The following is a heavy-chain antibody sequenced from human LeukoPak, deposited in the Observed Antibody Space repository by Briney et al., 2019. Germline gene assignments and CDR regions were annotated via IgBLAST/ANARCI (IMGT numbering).Heavy chain of an antibody. V-gene: IGHV3-30*18. CDR3: AKASRFWEFSLGDY. Sequence: GGSLRLSCAASGFTFSSYGMHWVRQAPDKGLEWVAVISYDGSNKYYADSVKGRFTISRDNSKNTLYLQMNSLRAEDTAVYYCAKASRFWEFSLGDYWGQGTLVTVSS. CDR2: ISYDGSNK. CDR1: GFTFSSYG. D-gene: IGHD3-10*01. J-gene: IGHJ4*02.